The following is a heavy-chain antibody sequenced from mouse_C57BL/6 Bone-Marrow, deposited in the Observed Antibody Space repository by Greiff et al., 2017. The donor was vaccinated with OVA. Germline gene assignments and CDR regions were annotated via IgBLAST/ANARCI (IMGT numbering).Heavy chain of an antibody. D-gene: IGHD1-1*01. CDR1: GYAFSSSW. J-gene: IGHJ4*01. Sequence: QVQLQQSGPELAKPGASVKISCKASGYAFSSSWMNWVKQRPGKGLEWIGRIYPGDGDTTYNGKFKGKATLTADKSSSTAYMHLRSLTSEDSAAYVCARGGLLRYGYALDDWGQGTSVTVSS. CDR2: IYPGDGDT. CDR3: ARGGLLRYGYALDD. V-gene: IGHV1-82*01.